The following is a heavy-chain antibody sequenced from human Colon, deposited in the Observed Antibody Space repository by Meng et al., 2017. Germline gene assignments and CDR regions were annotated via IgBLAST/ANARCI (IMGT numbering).Heavy chain of an antibody. J-gene: IGHJ6*02. D-gene: IGHD2-2*01. V-gene: IGHV3-48*03. CDR1: GFTFSDYE. Sequence: GGSLRLSCATSGFTFSDYEINWVRQAPGKGLEWISYISSSGNIIYYADSVKGRFTVSRDNAKNSLYLQMNSLRADDSAVYYCARLGYCGSTSCYSYYGMDVWGQGTTVTVSS. CDR2: ISSSGNII. CDR3: ARLGYCGSTSCYSYYGMDV.